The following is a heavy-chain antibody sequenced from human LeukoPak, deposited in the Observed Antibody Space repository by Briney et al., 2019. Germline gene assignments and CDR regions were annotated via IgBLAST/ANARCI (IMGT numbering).Heavy chain of an antibody. CDR1: GGSISSYY. CDR2: IYYSGST. Sequence: ASETLSLTCTVSGGSISSYYWSWIRQPPGKALEWIGYIYYSGSTNYNPSLKSRVTISVDTSKNQFSLKLSSVTAADTAVYYCARSRIAAAGFYYYYGMDVWGQGTTVTVSS. D-gene: IGHD6-13*01. J-gene: IGHJ6*02. CDR3: ARSRIAAAGFYYYYGMDV. V-gene: IGHV4-59*01.